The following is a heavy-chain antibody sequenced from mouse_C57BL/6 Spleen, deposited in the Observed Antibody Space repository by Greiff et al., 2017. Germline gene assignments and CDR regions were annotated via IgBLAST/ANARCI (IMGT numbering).Heavy chain of an antibody. CDR1: GFSLTSYG. V-gene: IGHV2-2*01. CDR2: IWSGGST. J-gene: IGHJ3*01. CDR3: ARGDDDWFAY. Sequence: VQLVESGPGLVQPSQSLSITCTVSGFSLTSYGVHWVRQSPGKGLEWLGVIWSGGSTDYNAAFISRLSISKDNSKSQVFFKMNSLQADDTAIYYCARGDDDWFAYWGQGTLVTVSA.